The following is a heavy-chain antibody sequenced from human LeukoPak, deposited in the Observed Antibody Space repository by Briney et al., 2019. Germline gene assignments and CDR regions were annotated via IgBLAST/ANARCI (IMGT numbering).Heavy chain of an antibody. V-gene: IGHV1-2*02. D-gene: IGHD1-26*01. CDR2: INPNSGGT. J-gene: IGHJ5*02. CDR3: ARGPSGESYYGWFDP. CDR1: GYTFTAYF. Sequence: ASVKVSCKASGYTFTAYFIHWMRQAPGQGLEWMGCINPNSGGTNYAQDFQGRVTQTRDTSISTAYMELSRLRSDDTAVYYCARGPSGESYYGWFDPWGQGTLVTVSS.